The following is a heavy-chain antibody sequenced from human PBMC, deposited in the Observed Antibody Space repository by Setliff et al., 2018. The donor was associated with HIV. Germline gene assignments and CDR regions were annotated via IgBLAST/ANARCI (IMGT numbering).Heavy chain of an antibody. CDR1: GYTFINYG. CDR2: IIPILGMS. CDR3: AREHGGYADY. D-gene: IGHD5-12*01. J-gene: IGHJ4*02. Sequence: GASVKVSCKASGYTFINYGIHWVRQAPGQRPQWMGGIIPILGMSIYAQKFQGRVTITADESTSTAYMELSSLRSDDTAVYYCAREHGGYADYWGQGTLVTVSS. V-gene: IGHV1-69*10.